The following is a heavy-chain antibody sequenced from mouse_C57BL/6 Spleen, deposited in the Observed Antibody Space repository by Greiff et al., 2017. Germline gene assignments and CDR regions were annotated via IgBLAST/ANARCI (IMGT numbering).Heavy chain of an antibody. V-gene: IGHV1-82*01. J-gene: IGHJ2*01. Sequence: QVQLKQSGPELVKPGASVKISCKASGYAFSSSWMNWVKQRPGKGLEWIGRIYPGDGDTNYNGKFKGKATLTANKSSSTAYVQLSSLTSEDSAVYFCARGDSSGYFDYWGQGTTLTVSS. CDR2: IYPGDGDT. CDR3: ARGDSSGYFDY. D-gene: IGHD3-2*02. CDR1: GYAFSSSW.